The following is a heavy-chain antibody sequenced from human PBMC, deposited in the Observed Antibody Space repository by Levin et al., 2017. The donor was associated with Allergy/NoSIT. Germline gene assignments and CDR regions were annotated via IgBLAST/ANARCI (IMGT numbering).Heavy chain of an antibody. CDR2: ITSDGNNK. CDR1: GLSFSSFG. CDR3: ASRGDMDA. J-gene: IGHJ6*02. V-gene: IGHV3-30*03. Sequence: GGSLRLSCEASGLSFSSFGMHWVRQAPGKGLEWVALITSDGNNKYLADSVKGRFSISRDNSKNTLYLQMNSLRAEDMAVYYCASRGDMDAWGQGTTVTVSS.